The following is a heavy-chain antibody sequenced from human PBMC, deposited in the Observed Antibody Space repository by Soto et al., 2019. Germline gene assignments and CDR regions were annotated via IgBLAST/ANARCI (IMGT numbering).Heavy chain of an antibody. Sequence: SETLSLTCAVYGGSFSDYYWSWIRQPPGKGLEWIGEINHSGITNYSPSLKSRVTMSVDTSKNQFSLKLTSVTAADTALYYCARFPFDSNDWTNPRYFDIWGQGTLVTV. V-gene: IGHV4-34*01. CDR3: ARFPFDSNDWTNPRYFDI. D-gene: IGHD3-22*01. J-gene: IGHJ4*02. CDR2: INHSGIT. CDR1: GGSFSDYY.